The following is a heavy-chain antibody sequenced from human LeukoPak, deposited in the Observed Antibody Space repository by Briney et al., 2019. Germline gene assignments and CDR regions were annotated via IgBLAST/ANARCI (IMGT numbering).Heavy chain of an antibody. CDR3: AKDRSITMIVVVITTGFDY. Sequence: GGSLRLSCAASGSTFSSYAMSWVRQAPGKGLEWVSAISGSGGSTYYADSVKGRFTISRDNSKNTLYLQMNSLRAEDTAVYYCAKDRSITMIVVVITTGFDYWGQGTLVTVSS. CDR2: ISGSGGST. D-gene: IGHD3-22*01. CDR1: GSTFSSYA. V-gene: IGHV3-23*01. J-gene: IGHJ4*02.